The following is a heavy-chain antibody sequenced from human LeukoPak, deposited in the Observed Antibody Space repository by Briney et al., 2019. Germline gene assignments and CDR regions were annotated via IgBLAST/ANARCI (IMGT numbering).Heavy chain of an antibody. CDR1: GFTFSVFP. CDR3: ARLRCDVTSCFGKYYFDH. J-gene: IGHJ4*02. CDR2: VNGDSSYI. V-gene: IGHV3-21*01. D-gene: IGHD2-2*01. Sequence: GGSLRLSCAASGFTFSVFPLEWVRQAPGKGLEWVSSVNGDSSYIYYADSVKGRFTIARDNARNSLRLQMNSLRAEDTAVYYCARLRCDVTSCFGKYYFDHWGQGTLVTVSS.